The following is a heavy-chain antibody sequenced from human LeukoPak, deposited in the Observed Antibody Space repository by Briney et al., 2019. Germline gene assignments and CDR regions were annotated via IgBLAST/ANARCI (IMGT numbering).Heavy chain of an antibody. CDR1: GFTFSSYS. J-gene: IGHJ6*02. Sequence: GGSLRLSCAASGFTFSSYSMNWVRQAPGKGLEWVSSISSSSSSYIYYADSVKGRFTISRDNAKNSLYLQMNSLRAEDTAVYYCARDAGDPIQNYYYYYGMDVWGQGTTVTVSS. CDR3: ARDAGDPIQNYYYYYGMDV. D-gene: IGHD4-17*01. V-gene: IGHV3-21*01. CDR2: ISSSSSSYI.